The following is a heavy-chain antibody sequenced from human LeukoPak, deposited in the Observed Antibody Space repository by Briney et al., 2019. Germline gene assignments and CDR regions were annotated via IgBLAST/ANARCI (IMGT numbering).Heavy chain of an antibody. CDR2: ISAYNGNT. Sequence: ASVKVSCKASGYTFTSYGISWVRQAPGQGLEWMGWISAYNGNTNYAQKLQGRVTMTTDTSTSTAYMELRSLRSDDTAVYYCARDLYYYGSETLFDYWGQGTLVTVSS. D-gene: IGHD3-10*01. CDR3: ARDLYYYGSETLFDY. J-gene: IGHJ4*02. CDR1: GYTFTSYG. V-gene: IGHV1-18*01.